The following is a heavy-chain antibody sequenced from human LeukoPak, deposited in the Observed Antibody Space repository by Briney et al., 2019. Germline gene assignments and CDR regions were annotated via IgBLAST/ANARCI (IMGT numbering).Heavy chain of an antibody. V-gene: IGHV3-23*01. D-gene: IGHD3-9*01. CDR2: ISGGGGSS. CDR1: GFTFSNYA. CDR3: AKMNGYYSRWASKFDY. J-gene: IGHJ4*02. Sequence: PGGSLRLSCAASGFTFSNYAMSWVRQAPGKGLEWVSGISGGGGSSDYADSVKGRFTISRDNSKNTLYLQVDSLRAEDTALYYCAKMNGYYSRWASKFDYWGQGTLVTVSS.